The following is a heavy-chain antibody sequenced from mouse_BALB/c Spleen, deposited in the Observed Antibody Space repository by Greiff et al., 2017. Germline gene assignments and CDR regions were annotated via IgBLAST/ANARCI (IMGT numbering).Heavy chain of an antibody. Sequence: QVHVKQPGAELVKPGASVKLSCKASGYTFTSYWMQWVKQRPGQGLEWIGAIYPGDGDTRYTQKFKGKATLTADKSSSTAYMQLSSLASEDSAVYYCARDGNYWFAYWGQGTLVTVSA. CDR2: IYPGDGDT. CDR3: ARDGNYWFAY. D-gene: IGHD2-1*01. J-gene: IGHJ3*01. CDR1: GYTFTSYW. V-gene: IGHV1-87*01.